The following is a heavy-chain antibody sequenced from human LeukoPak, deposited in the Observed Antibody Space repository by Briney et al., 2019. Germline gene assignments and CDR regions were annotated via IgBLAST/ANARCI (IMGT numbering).Heavy chain of an antibody. CDR2: MNPNSGNT. Sequence: GASVKVSCKASGYTFTSYDINWVRQATGQGLEWMGWMNPNSGNTGYAQKFQGRVTMTRNTSISTAYMELSSLRSEDTAVYYCARVFSAMVGDYYYMDVWGKGTTVTVSS. J-gene: IGHJ6*03. CDR1: GYTFTSYD. V-gene: IGHV1-8*01. CDR3: ARVFSAMVGDYYYMDV. D-gene: IGHD5-18*01.